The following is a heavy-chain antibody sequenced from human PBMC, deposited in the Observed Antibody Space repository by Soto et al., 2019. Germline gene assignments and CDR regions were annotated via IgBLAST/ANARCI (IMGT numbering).Heavy chain of an antibody. CDR1: GGTFSSYA. CDR3: ARSQGSSTSLEIYYYYYYGMDV. J-gene: IGHJ6*02. Sequence: QVQLVQSGAEVTKPGSSVKVSCKASGGTFSSYAISWVRQAPGQGLEWMGGIIPIPGTANYAQKFQGRVTITADESTSTACMELSSLRSEDTAVYYCARSQGSSTSLEIYYYYYYGMDVWGQGTTVTVSS. D-gene: IGHD2-2*01. V-gene: IGHV1-69*01. CDR2: IIPIPGTA.